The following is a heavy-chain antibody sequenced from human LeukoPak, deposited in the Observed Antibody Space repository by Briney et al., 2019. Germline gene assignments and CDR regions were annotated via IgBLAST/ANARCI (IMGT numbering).Heavy chain of an antibody. CDR1: GFTFSSYS. CDR3: AKDSNGYSSLTVFDY. Sequence: GGSLRLSCAASGFTFSSYSMNWVRQAPGKGLEWVSSISSSSSYIYYADSVKGRFTISRDNAKNSLYLQMNSLRAEDTAVYYCAKDSNGYSSLTVFDYWGQGTLVTVSS. CDR2: ISSSSSYI. V-gene: IGHV3-21*01. D-gene: IGHD6-13*01. J-gene: IGHJ4*02.